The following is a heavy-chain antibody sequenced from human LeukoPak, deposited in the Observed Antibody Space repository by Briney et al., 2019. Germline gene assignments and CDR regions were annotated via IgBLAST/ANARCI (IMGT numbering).Heavy chain of an antibody. CDR3: ARNPQWLSYSMDV. CDR2: INQDGSEN. D-gene: IGHD6-19*01. J-gene: IGHJ6*02. CDR1: GFTVGLYW. V-gene: IGHV3-7*01. Sequence: GGSLRLSCAASGFTVGLYWMSWVRRAPGKGLEWVANINQDGSENYSVDSVKGRFTISRDNAKSPLYLQMNSLRVEDTAVYYCARNPQWLSYSMDVWGQGTTVTVSS.